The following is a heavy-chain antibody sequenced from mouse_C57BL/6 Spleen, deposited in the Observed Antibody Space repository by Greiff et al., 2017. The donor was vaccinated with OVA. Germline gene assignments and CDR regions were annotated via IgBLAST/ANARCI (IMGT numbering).Heavy chain of an antibody. CDR3: ARDEALGYEGWFAY. CDR2: ISDGGSYT. D-gene: IGHD3-2*02. V-gene: IGHV5-4*01. Sequence: EVKLMESGGGLVKPGGSLKLSCAASGFTFSSYAMSWVRQTPEKRLEWVATISDGGSYTYYPDNVKGRFTISRDNAKNNLYLQMSHLKSEDTAMYYCARDEALGYEGWFAYWGQGTLVTVSA. CDR1: GFTFSSYA. J-gene: IGHJ3*01.